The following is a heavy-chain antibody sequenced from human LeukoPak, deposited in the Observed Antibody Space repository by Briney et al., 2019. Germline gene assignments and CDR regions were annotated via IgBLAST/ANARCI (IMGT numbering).Heavy chain of an antibody. CDR3: ARAYYYGSGSYYKGRAYYYYYMDV. CDR1: GYTFTSYY. J-gene: IGHJ6*03. D-gene: IGHD3-10*01. Sequence: GASVKVSCKASGYTFTSYYMHWVRQAPGQGLEWMGIINPSGGSTNYAQKFQGRVTITADKSTSTAYMELSNLRSEDTAVYYCARAYYYGSGSYYKGRAYYYYYMDVWGKGTTVTVSS. CDR2: INPSGGST. V-gene: IGHV1-46*01.